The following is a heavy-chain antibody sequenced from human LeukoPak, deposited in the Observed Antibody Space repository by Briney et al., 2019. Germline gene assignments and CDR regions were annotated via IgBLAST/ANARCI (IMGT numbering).Heavy chain of an antibody. D-gene: IGHD6-13*01. V-gene: IGHV3-30-3*01. CDR3: ARADGRNWSPIDY. CDR2: ISYDGSNK. CDR1: GFTFSSYA. Sequence: GGSLRLSCAASGFTFSSYAMHWVRQAPGKGLEWVAVISYDGSNKYYADSVKGPFIISRDNFKNTLYLQMNSLRAEVTAVYYCARADGRNWSPIDYWGQGTLVTVSS. J-gene: IGHJ4*02.